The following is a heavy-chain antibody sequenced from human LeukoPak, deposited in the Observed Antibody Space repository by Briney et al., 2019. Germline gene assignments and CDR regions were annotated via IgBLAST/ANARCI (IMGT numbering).Heavy chain of an antibody. D-gene: IGHD1-14*01. Sequence: PGGSLRLSCAASGFTFSSYAMSWVRQAPGKGLVWVSRIKGDGTTTTYADSVKGRFTISRDNAKNMVYLQMNSLKGEDTGVYYCARDAAGLDYWGQGTLVTVSS. CDR1: GFTFSSYA. J-gene: IGHJ4*02. CDR2: IKGDGTTT. V-gene: IGHV3-74*01. CDR3: ARDAAGLDY.